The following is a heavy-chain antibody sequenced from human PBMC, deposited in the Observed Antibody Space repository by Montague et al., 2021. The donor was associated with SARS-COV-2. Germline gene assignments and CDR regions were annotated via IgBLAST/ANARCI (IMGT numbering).Heavy chain of an antibody. CDR3: ARGSCWMGSAFDI. J-gene: IGHJ3*02. Sequence: SETLSLTCTVSGGSISSYYWSWIRQPPGKGLEWIGYIYYSGSTNYNPSLKSRVTISVDASKNPFSLKLSSVTAADTAVYYCARGSCWMGSAFDIWGQGTMVTVSS. CDR2: IYYSGST. CDR1: GGSISSYY. D-gene: IGHD6-19*01. V-gene: IGHV4-59*01.